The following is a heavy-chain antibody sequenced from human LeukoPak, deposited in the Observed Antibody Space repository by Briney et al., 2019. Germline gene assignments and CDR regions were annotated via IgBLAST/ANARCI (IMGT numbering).Heavy chain of an antibody. D-gene: IGHD3-10*02. V-gene: IGHV3-11*06. CDR3: AELGITMIGGV. CDR1: GFTFSASY. J-gene: IGHJ6*04. Sequence: PGGSLRLSCVASGFTFSASYMTWVRQPPGKGLEWLSYISENSGDTNYADSVKGRFTISRDNAKNSLYLQMNSLRAEDTAVYYCAELGITMIGGVWGKGTTVTISS. CDR2: ISENSGDT.